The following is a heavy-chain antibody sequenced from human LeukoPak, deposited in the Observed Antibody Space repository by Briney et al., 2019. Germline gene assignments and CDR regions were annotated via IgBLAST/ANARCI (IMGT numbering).Heavy chain of an antibody. V-gene: IGHV1-69*06. CDR3: ARAYGSGSYYHIAIYYYYGMDV. CDR1: GGTFTSYA. Sequence: SVKVSCKASGGTFTSYAISWVRQAPGQGLEWMGGIIPIFGTANYAPKFQGRVTITADKSTSTAYMELSSLRSEDTAVYYCARAYGSGSYYHIAIYYYYGMDVWGKGATVTVSS. CDR2: IIPIFGTA. D-gene: IGHD3-10*01. J-gene: IGHJ6*04.